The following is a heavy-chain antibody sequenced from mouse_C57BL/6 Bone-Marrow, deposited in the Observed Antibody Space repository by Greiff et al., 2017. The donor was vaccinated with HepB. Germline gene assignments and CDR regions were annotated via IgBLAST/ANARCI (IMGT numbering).Heavy chain of an antibody. CDR3: ADKSCWDYYDMDY. CDR1: GFSLTSYG. Sequence: VQLQESGPGLVQPSQSLSITCTVSGFSLTSYGVHWVRQSPGKGLEWLGVIWRGGSTDYNAAYMSRLSITKDNSKSQVFFKMNSLQADDTAIYYCADKSCWDYYDMDYWGQGTSVTVSS. V-gene: IGHV2-5*01. CDR2: IWRGGST. J-gene: IGHJ4*01. D-gene: IGHD4-1*01.